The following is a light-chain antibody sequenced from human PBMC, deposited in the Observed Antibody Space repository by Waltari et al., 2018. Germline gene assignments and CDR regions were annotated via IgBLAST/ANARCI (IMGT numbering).Light chain of an antibody. CDR2: GAS. J-gene: IGKJ2*01. CDR3: QQYSDWPS. CDR1: QSVTTY. Sequence: ELVMTQSPDTLSVTPGERATLSCRASQSVTTYLAWYQQKPGQSPRLLIYGASTRTTGLPPRFTGSGSGTEFALTISSLQSDDFAIYYCQQYSDWPSFGQGTKLEI. V-gene: IGKV3-15*01.